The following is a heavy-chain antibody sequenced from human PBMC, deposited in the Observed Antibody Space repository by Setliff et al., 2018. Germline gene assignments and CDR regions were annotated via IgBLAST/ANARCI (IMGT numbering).Heavy chain of an antibody. Sequence: PWGSLRLSCTASEFTFSNYAMHWVRQAPGKGLEWVAYIRFDGRDRYYGDSVKGRFTISRDNPKNTLYLQVNSLIPEDTAVYYCAKRRGTQGIAAAGLGPLDRWGQGTTVTVSS. CDR3: AKRRGTQGIAAAGLGPLDR. D-gene: IGHD6-13*01. J-gene: IGHJ6*02. V-gene: IGHV3-30*02. CDR2: IRFDGRDR. CDR1: EFTFSNYA.